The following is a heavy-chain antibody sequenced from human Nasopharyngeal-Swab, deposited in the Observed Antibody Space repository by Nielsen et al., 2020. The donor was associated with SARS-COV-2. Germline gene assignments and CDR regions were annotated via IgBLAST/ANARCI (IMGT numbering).Heavy chain of an antibody. Sequence: GGSLRLSCKGSGYSFTSYWISWVRQMPGKGLEWMGRIDPSDSYTNYSPSFQGHVTISADKSISTAYLQWSSLKASDTAMYYCARCSVAFCYVGAFDIWGQGTMVTVSS. CDR1: GYSFTSYW. CDR3: ARCSVAFCYVGAFDI. D-gene: IGHD2-15*01. J-gene: IGHJ3*02. V-gene: IGHV5-10-1*01. CDR2: IDPSDSYT.